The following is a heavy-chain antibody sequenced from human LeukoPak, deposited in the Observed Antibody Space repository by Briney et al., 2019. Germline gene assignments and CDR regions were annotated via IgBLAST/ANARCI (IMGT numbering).Heavy chain of an antibody. CDR3: AREGVGGFDI. CDR1: GFTFRAYW. J-gene: IGHJ3*02. Sequence: GGSLRLSCAASGFTFRAYWMSWVRQVPGKGLEWVANIKQDGSDRDYVDSVKGRSITSRDNAKNSVYLQMNNLRAEDTAVYYCAREGVGGFDIWGQGTMVTVSS. CDR2: IKQDGSDR. D-gene: IGHD3-16*01. V-gene: IGHV3-7*01.